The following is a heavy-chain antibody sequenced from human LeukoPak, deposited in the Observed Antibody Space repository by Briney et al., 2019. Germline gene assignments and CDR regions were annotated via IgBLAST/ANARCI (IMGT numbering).Heavy chain of an antibody. CDR1: GGSFSGYY. D-gene: IGHD3-22*01. CDR3: ARGRGLRRSYYDSSGYGDY. CDR2: INHSGST. J-gene: IGHJ4*02. V-gene: IGHV4-34*01. Sequence: SETLSLTCAVYGGSFSGYYWSWIRQPPGKGLEWIGEINHSGSTNYNPSLKSRVTISVDTSKNQFSLKLSSMTAADTAVYYCARGRGLRRSYYDSSGYGDYWGQGTLVTVSS.